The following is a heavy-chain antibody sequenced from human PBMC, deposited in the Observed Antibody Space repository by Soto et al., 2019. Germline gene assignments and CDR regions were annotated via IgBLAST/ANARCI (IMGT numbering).Heavy chain of an antibody. J-gene: IGHJ6*02. CDR3: ARGRPIIAARPWDYGMDV. Sequence: LRLSCAASGFTFSSYGMHWVRQAPGKGLEWVAVISYDGSNKYYADSVKGRFTISRDNSKNTLYLQMNSLRAEDTAVYYCARGRPIIAARPWDYGMDVWGQGTTVTVSS. CDR2: ISYDGSNK. D-gene: IGHD6-6*01. CDR1: GFTFSSYG. V-gene: IGHV3-30*03.